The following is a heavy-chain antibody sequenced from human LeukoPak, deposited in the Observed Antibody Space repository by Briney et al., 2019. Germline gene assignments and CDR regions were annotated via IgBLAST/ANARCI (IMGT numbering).Heavy chain of an antibody. Sequence: ASVKVSCKASGYTFTSYAMNWVRQAPGQGLEWMGWINTNTGNPTYAQGFTGRFVFSLDTSVSTAYLQISSLKAEDTAVYYCARAWTTGTGPHYYMDVWGKGTTVTISS. CDR3: ARAWTTGTGPHYYMDV. J-gene: IGHJ6*03. D-gene: IGHD3-9*01. CDR1: GYTFTSYA. V-gene: IGHV7-4-1*02. CDR2: INTNTGNP.